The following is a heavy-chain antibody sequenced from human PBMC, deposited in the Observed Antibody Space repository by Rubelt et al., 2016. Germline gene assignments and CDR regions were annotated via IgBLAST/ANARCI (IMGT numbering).Heavy chain of an antibody. CDR3: ATASPYCSGGSCY. V-gene: IGHV1-24*01. CDR2: FDPDDGET. D-gene: IGHD2-15*01. CDR1: GYALTELS. Sequence: QVQLVQSGAEVKKPGSSVKVSCKVSGYALTELSMHWVRQAPGKGLEWMGGFDPDDGETIYAQKFQGRVTMTEETSTDTAYRELSSLRSEDTAVYDCATASPYCSGGSCYWGQGTLVTVSS. J-gene: IGHJ4*02.